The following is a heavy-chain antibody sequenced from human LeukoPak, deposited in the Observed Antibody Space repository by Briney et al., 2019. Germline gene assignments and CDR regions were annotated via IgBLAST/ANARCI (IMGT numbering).Heavy chain of an antibody. CDR1: GYTFTSYY. CDR3: ARAGYYDILPGYGGGGGTFDY. Sequence: ASVKVSCKASGYTFTSYYTHWVRQAPGQGLEWMGIINPSGGSTSYAQKFQGRVTMTRDMSTSTVYMELSSLRSEDTAVYYCARAGYYDILPGYGGGGGTFDYWGQGTLVTVSS. CDR2: INPSGGST. D-gene: IGHD3-9*01. J-gene: IGHJ4*02. V-gene: IGHV1-46*01.